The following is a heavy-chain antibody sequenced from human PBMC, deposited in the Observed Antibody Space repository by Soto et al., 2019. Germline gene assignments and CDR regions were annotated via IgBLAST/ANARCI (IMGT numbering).Heavy chain of an antibody. D-gene: IGHD6-19*01. V-gene: IGHV3-23*01. J-gene: IGHJ4*02. CDR1: GSTFSSDD. Sequence: EVHLLEYGGGLVQPGGSLRLSCVVSGSTFSSDDMSWVRQAPGRGLEWVSGISDGGSSTYYADSVKGRFTISRDNAKNTLYLQMRSLRAWDTVLYYCAKDGGWSLAVAGLFDYWGPGTQVTVSP. CDR3: AKDGGWSLAVAGLFDY. CDR2: ISDGGSST.